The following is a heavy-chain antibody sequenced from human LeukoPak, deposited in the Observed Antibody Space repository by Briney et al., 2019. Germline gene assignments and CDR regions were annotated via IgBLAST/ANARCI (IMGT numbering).Heavy chain of an antibody. J-gene: IGHJ4*02. CDR2: IYHSGST. Sequence: SETLSLTCAVSGYSISSGYYWGWIRRPPAKGLEWIGSIYHSGSTYYNPSLKSRVTISVDTSKNQFALKLSSVTAADTAVYYCARTPVTPAASDYWGQGTLVTVSS. CDR1: GYSISSGYY. D-gene: IGHD2-2*01. CDR3: ARTPVTPAASDY. V-gene: IGHV4-38-2*01.